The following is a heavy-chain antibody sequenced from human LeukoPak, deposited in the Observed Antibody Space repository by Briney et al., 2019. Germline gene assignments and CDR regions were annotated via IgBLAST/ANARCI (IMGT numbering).Heavy chain of an antibody. CDR2: ISAYNGNK. D-gene: IGHD6-19*01. CDR3: ARDPVAGIAVAGSGYYGMDV. Sequence: ASVKVACKASGYTFTSYGISWVRQAPGQGLEWMGWISAYNGNKNYAQKLQGRVTMTTDTSTSTAYMELRSLRSDDTAVYYCARDPVAGIAVAGSGYYGMDVWGQGTTVTVSS. J-gene: IGHJ6*02. V-gene: IGHV1-18*01. CDR1: GYTFTSYG.